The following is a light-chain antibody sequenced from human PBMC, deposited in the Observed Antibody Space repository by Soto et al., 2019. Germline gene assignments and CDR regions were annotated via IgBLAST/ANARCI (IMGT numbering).Light chain of an antibody. V-gene: IGKV3-15*01. CDR2: GAS. CDR1: QSVRSS. J-gene: IGKJ4*01. CDR3: QQYNNWPLT. Sequence: EIVMTQSPATLSVSPGEGATLSCRASQSVRSSLTWYQQKPGQAPRLLIHGASTRATAFPARFSGSGSGTEFTLTISSLQSEDFAVYYCQQYNNWPLTFGGGTKVEIK.